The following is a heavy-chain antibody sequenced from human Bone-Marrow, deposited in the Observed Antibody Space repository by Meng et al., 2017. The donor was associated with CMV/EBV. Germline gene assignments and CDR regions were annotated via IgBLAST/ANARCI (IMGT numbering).Heavy chain of an antibody. V-gene: IGHV1-2*02. D-gene: IGHD4-11*01. Sequence: ASVKVSCKASGYTFTGYYMHWVRQAPGQGLEWMGWINPNSGGTNYAQKFQGRVTMTGDTSISTAYMELSRLRSDDTAVYYCARDGARTVTPNYNYYYGMDVWGQGTTVTVSS. CDR3: ARDGARTVTPNYNYYYGMDV. J-gene: IGHJ6*02. CDR1: GYTFTGYY. CDR2: INPNSGGT.